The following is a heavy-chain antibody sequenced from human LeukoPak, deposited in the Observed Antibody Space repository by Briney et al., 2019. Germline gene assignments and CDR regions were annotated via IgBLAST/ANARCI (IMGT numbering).Heavy chain of an antibody. D-gene: IGHD3-3*01. CDR2: INHSGST. Sequence: SATLSLTCAVYGGSFSGYYWSWIRQPPGKGLEWIGEINHSGSTNYNPSLKSRVTISVDTSKNQFSLKLSSVTAADTAVYYCARDGGFWSGQGAFDIWGQGTMVIVSS. V-gene: IGHV4-34*01. CDR1: GGSFSGYY. J-gene: IGHJ3*02. CDR3: ARDGGFWSGQGAFDI.